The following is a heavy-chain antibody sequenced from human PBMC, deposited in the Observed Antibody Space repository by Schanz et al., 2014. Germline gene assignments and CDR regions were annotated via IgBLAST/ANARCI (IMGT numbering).Heavy chain of an antibody. CDR1: GFTLSSYG. Sequence: VQLVESGGGVVQPGRSLRLSCSASGFTLSSYGMHWVRQAPGKGLEWLAVIWFDGTNTYNADSVKGRFTISRDSSKNTLYLLLNSLRAEDTAVYYCARDQYYFDSWNSFDIWGQGTMVNVSS. CDR2: IWFDGTNT. J-gene: IGHJ3*02. CDR3: ARDQYYFDSWNSFDI. D-gene: IGHD3-22*01. V-gene: IGHV3-33*01.